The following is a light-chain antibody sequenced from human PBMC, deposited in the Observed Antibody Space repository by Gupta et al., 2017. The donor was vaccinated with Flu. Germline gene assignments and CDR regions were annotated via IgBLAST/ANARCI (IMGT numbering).Light chain of an antibody. J-gene: IGKJ1*01. Sequence: DIQMTQSPSSLSASVGDRVTITCRASQSISSYLNWYQQKPGKAPKLLIYAASSLQSGVPSRFSGSGSGTDFTLTISSRQPEDFATYYCQQSYSTLGTFGKGTKVEIK. CDR2: AAS. CDR1: QSISSY. CDR3: QQSYSTLGT. V-gene: IGKV1-39*01.